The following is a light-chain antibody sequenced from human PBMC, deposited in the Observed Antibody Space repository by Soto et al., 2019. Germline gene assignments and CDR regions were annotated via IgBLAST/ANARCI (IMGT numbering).Light chain of an antibody. CDR3: QQYGSAPTWT. CDR2: GAS. Sequence: EIVLTQSPDTLSLSPGERATLSCRASQSVTYDQLAWYRQKPAQAPRLLIYGASTRATGIPDRFDGSGSGTDFTLTISRLEPEDLAVYYCQQYGSAPTWTFGQGTKVDIK. CDR1: QSVTYDQ. J-gene: IGKJ1*01. V-gene: IGKV3-20*01.